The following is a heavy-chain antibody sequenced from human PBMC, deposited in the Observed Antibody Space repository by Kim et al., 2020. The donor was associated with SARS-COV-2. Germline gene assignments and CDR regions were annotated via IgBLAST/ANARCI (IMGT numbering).Heavy chain of an antibody. CDR2: MNPNSGNT. D-gene: IGHD2-2*01. Sequence: VKVSCKASGYTFTSYDINWVRQATGQGLEWMGWMNPNSGNTGYAQKFQGRVTMTRNTSISTAYMELSSLRSEDTAVYYCARLFRDIVVVPAAMDPTSNFDYWGQGTLVTVSS. J-gene: IGHJ4*02. V-gene: IGHV1-8*01. CDR3: ARLFRDIVVVPAAMDPTSNFDY. CDR1: GYTFTSYD.